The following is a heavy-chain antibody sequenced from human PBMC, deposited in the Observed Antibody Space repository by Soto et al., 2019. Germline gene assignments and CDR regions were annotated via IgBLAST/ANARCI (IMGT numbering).Heavy chain of an antibody. CDR2: LIPIFGTA. J-gene: IGHJ4*02. D-gene: IGHD6-13*01. CDR1: GGTFSSYA. V-gene: IGHV1-69*12. Sequence: QVQLVQSVAEVKKPGSSVKVSCKASGGTFSSYAISWVRQAPGQGLEWMGGLIPIFGTANYATKSQGRVTITADASTSTAYMGLSSLSSADTAVYYCARVIAAAAAFDSCGQGTLVTFSS. CDR3: ARVIAAAAAFDS.